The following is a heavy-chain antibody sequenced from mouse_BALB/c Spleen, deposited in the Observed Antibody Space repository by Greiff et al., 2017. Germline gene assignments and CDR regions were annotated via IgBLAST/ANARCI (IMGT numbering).Heavy chain of an antibody. CDR1: GFTFSNYW. V-gene: IGHV6-6*02. J-gene: IGHJ1*01. D-gene: IGHD2-14*01. Sequence: DVMLVESGGGLVQPGGSMKLSCVASGFTFSNYWMNWVRQSPEKGLEWVAEIRLKSNNYATHYAESVKGRFTISRDDSKSSVYLQMNNLRAEDTGIYYCTGIYYRYWYFDVWGAGTTVTVSS. CDR3: TGIYYRYWYFDV. CDR2: IRLKSNNYAT.